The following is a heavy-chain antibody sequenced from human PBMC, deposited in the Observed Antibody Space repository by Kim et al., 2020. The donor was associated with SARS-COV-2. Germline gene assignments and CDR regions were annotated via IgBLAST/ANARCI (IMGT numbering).Heavy chain of an antibody. CDR1: GFPFSDYY. V-gene: IGHV3-11*01. J-gene: IGHJ4*02. Sequence: GGSLRLSCTASGFPFSDYYMTWIRQAPGKGLEWVSYISTSGFTIHYADSEKGRSTISRDNAKKSLYLQMSSLRAEDTAVYYCAGPFGSSWYLDWGQRTLVTVSS. D-gene: IGHD6-13*01. CDR3: AGPFGSSWYLD. CDR2: ISTSGFTI.